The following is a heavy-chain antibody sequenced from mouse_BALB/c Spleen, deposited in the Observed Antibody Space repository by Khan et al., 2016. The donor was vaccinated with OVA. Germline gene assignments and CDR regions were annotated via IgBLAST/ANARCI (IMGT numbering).Heavy chain of an antibody. CDR3: ARSGYGSFGF. J-gene: IGHJ3*01. D-gene: IGHD1-2*01. Sequence: EVQLQESGPELVKPGASVKISCKASGYTFTDFNLDWVRQSQGRSLKWIGYIFPNSGDTGYNQKFKTKATLTVDTSSSTAYLELRSLTSDDSAVYYCARSGYGSFGFRGQGTLVTVSA. V-gene: IGHV1S29*02. CDR2: IFPNSGDT. CDR1: GYTFTDFN.